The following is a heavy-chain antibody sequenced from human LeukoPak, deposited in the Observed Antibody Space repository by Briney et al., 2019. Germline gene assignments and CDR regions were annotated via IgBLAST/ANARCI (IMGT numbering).Heavy chain of an antibody. D-gene: IGHD2-15*01. V-gene: IGHV1-46*01. J-gene: IGHJ2*01. CDR2: INPRGGST. CDR1: GYTFTSYY. Sequence: ASVKVSCKASGYTFTSYYLHWVRQAPGQGLEWMGVINPRGGSTSYAQKFQGRVTMTRDTSTSTVYMELSSLRSDDTAVYYCARVVWACSGGSCYSEATRQGDWYFDLWGRGTLVTVSS. CDR3: ARVVWACSGGSCYSEATRQGDWYFDL.